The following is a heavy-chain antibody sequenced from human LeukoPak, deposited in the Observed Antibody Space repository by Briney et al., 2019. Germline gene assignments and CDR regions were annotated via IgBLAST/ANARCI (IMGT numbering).Heavy chain of an antibody. CDR2: ISGSGGST. J-gene: IGHJ4*02. CDR1: GFTFSSYA. Sequence: GGSLRLSCAASGFTFSSYAMSWVRQAPGKGLEWVSAISGSGGSTYYADSVKGRFTISRDNAKNSLYLQMNSLRAEDTAVYYCARATSNWAFDYWGQGTLVTVSS. D-gene: IGHD7-27*01. CDR3: ARATSNWAFDY. V-gene: IGHV3-23*01.